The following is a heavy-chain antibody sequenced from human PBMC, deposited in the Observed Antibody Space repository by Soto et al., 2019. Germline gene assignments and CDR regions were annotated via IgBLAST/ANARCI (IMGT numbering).Heavy chain of an antibody. D-gene: IGHD5-18*01. CDR1: GFTVTSYP. CDR2: ISDDRRNK. Sequence: LRLSCAPAGFTVTSYPITWFREAPGKGLESLAVISDDRRNKSYEDSVKGRFTISRDNSKNTLYLQMNSLRAEDTAVYYCARANLPWTPLCLPSDYWGQGTLVTVSS. J-gene: IGHJ4*02. CDR3: ARANLPWTPLCLPSDY. V-gene: IGHV3-30*04.